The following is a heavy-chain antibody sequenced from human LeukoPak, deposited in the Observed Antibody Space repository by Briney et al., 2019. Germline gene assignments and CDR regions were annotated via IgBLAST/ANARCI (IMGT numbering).Heavy chain of an antibody. Sequence: GGSLRLSCAASGFTFSSYWMSWVRQAPGKGLEWVANIKQDGSEKYYVDSVKGRFTISRDNSKNTLYLQMNSLRAEDTAVHYCAKYSSGWPLDYWGQGTLVTVSS. V-gene: IGHV3-7*01. CDR3: AKYSSGWPLDY. D-gene: IGHD6-19*01. J-gene: IGHJ4*02. CDR2: IKQDGSEK. CDR1: GFTFSSYW.